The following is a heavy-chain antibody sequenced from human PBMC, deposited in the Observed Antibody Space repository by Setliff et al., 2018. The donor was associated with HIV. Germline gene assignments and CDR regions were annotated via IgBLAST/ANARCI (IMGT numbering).Heavy chain of an antibody. CDR3: ARDATSEGYMDV. J-gene: IGHJ6*03. V-gene: IGHV4-4*08. Sequence: SETLSLTCNVSGGSISNYFWSWIRQPPGEGLEWIGHIYTSGSTNYNPSLKSRVTMSVDTSKNQFSLNLSSVTAADTAMHFCARDATSEGYMDVWGKGTTVTVSS. CDR1: GGSISNYF. CDR2: IYTSGST.